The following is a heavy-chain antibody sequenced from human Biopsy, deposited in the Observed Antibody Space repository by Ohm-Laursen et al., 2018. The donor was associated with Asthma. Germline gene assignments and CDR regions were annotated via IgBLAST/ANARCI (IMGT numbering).Heavy chain of an antibody. D-gene: IGHD2-15*01. Sequence: SLRLSCTASGFAFRSYAMNWVRQAPGKGLEWVAVISYDGSITHYADSVKGRFTISRDNSKNTVYLDISSLRIEDTAVFFCGIVVAANPFQGDCWGQGTLVAVSS. CDR2: ISYDGSIT. CDR3: GIVVAANPFQGDC. J-gene: IGHJ4*02. V-gene: IGHV3-30*03. CDR1: GFAFRSYA.